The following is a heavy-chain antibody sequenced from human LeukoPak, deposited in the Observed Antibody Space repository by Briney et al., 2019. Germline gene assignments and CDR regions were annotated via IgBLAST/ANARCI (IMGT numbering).Heavy chain of an antibody. CDR3: ATDRGWRTSGYYLYYFEY. CDR2: IKHDGSEK. J-gene: IGHJ4*02. CDR1: GFIFTGYL. Sequence: GSLRLSCAASGFIFTGYLMSWVRQAPGKGLEWVASIKHDGSEKYYVDSVRGRFTISRDNTKNLLYLQMSSLRAEDTAVYYCATDRGWRTSGYYLYYFEYWGQGTLVTFSS. D-gene: IGHD3-3*01. V-gene: IGHV3-7*01.